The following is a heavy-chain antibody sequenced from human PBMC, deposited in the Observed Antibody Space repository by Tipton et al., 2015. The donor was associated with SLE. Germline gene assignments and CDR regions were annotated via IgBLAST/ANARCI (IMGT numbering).Heavy chain of an antibody. Sequence: SLRLSCAASGFTFSNYPMTWVRQAPGQGLEWVTVIYADGSTYYAHSVEGRFTVSRDSSKDTLALQMNSLRAEDTAVYYCAKGPRYFYESSGYITDWGQGPLVTVSS. CDR3: AKGPRYFYESSGYITD. D-gene: IGHD3-22*01. CDR1: GFTFSNYP. J-gene: IGHJ4*02. V-gene: IGHV3-23*03. CDR2: IYADGST.